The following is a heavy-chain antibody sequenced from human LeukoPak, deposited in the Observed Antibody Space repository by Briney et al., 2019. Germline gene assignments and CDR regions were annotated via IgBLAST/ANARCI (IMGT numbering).Heavy chain of an antibody. J-gene: IGHJ6*04. CDR3: ARDDYCSGGSCLMDV. Sequence: ASVKVSCRASGGTFSSYAISWVRQAPGQGLEWMGRIIPIFGTANYAQKFQGRVTITADESTSTAYMELSSLRSEDTAVYYCARDDYCSGGSCLMDVWGKGTTVTVSS. D-gene: IGHD2-15*01. CDR2: IIPIFGTA. V-gene: IGHV1-69*13. CDR1: GGTFSSYA.